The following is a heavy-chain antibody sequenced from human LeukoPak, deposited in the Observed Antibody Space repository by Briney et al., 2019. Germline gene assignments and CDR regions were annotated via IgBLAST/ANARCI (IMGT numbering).Heavy chain of an antibody. CDR1: GYTFTSYW. CDR3: ARASAASWYYFDY. J-gene: IGHJ4*02. CDR2: IDPSDSYT. V-gene: IGHV5-10-1*01. D-gene: IGHD6-13*01. Sequence: GESLKISCKGSGYTFTSYWIIWVRQMPRKGLEWMGKIDPSDSYTKYSPSFQGQVIVSADKSISTAYLQWSSLKASDTAMYFCARASAASWYYFDYWGQGTLVTVSS.